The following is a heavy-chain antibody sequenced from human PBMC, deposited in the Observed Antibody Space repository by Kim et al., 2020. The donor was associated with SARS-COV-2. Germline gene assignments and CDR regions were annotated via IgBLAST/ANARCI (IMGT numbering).Heavy chain of an antibody. Sequence: GGSLRLSCAASGFTFSDYYMSWIRQAPGKGPEWVSYISSSGSTIYYADSVKGRFTISRDNAKNSLYLQMNSLRAEDTAVYYCASGVTSVGGHDAFDIWGQGTMVTVSS. D-gene: IGHD3-10*01. CDR2: ISSSGSTI. CDR1: GFTFSDYY. J-gene: IGHJ3*02. V-gene: IGHV3-11*01. CDR3: ASGVTSVGGHDAFDI.